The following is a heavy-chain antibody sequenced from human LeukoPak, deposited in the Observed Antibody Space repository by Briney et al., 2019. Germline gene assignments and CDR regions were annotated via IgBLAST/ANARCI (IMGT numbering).Heavy chain of an antibody. J-gene: IGHJ3*01. CDR3: ASPLLVRNSSAFDV. D-gene: IGHD6-6*01. CDR2: IYPGDSDT. Sequence: GESLKISCKSSGYRFAIYWIGWERQMPGKGLEWMGIIYPGDSDTQYSPSFQGQVTISVDKSINTAYLQWSSLKASDTATYYCASPLLVRNSSAFDVWGQGTVVTVSS. CDR1: GYRFAIYW. V-gene: IGHV5-51*01.